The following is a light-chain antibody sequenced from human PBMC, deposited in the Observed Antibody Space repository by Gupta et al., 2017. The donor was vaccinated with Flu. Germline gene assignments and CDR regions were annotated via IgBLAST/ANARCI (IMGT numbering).Light chain of an antibody. CDR3: QQSDSTPRT. J-gene: IGKJ3*01. CDR1: QSISSY. CDR2: AAS. Sequence: DIQMTQSPSSLSASVGDRVTITCRASQSISSYLNWYQQKPGKAPKLLIYAASSLQSGVPSRFSDSGSGTXFTLTIXMLQPEDFATYYCQQSDSTPRTFGXGTKVDIK. V-gene: IGKV1-39*01.